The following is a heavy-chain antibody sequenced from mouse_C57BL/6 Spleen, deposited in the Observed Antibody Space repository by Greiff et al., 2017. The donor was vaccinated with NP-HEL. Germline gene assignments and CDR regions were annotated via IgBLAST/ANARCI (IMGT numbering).Heavy chain of an antibody. J-gene: IGHJ3*01. CDR2: ISSGSSTI. Sequence: EVHLVESGGGLVKPGGSLKLSCAASGFTFSDYGMHWVRQAPEKGLEWVAYISSGSSTIYYADTGKGRFTISRDNAKNTLFLQMTSLRSEDTAMYYCVCSDGYYSWFAYWGQGTLVTVSA. V-gene: IGHV5-17*01. CDR1: GFTFSDYG. CDR3: VCSDGYYSWFAY. D-gene: IGHD2-3*01.